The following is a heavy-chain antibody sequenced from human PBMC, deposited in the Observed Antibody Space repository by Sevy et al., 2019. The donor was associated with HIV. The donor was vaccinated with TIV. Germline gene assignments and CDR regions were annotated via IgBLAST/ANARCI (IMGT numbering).Heavy chain of an antibody. CDR3: ARDAAEGPYSSTWYSNWLDP. CDR2: IKKDGTDK. CDR1: GFAFENHW. V-gene: IGHV3-7*01. D-gene: IGHD6-13*01. Sequence: GGSLRLSCLASGFAFENHWMTWVRQAPGKGLEWVANIKKDGTDKFYVDSVKGRFSISRDNAKNSLFLQMNSLRTEDTAVYYCARDAAEGPYSSTWYSNWLDPWGQGTQVTVSS. J-gene: IGHJ5*02.